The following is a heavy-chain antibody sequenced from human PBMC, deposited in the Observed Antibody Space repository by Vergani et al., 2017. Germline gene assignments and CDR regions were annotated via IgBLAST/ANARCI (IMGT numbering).Heavy chain of an antibody. Sequence: QVQLVQSGAEVKKPGASVKVSCKASGYTFTSYDINWVRQATGQGLEWMGWMNPNSGNTGYAQKFQGRVTMTRNTSISPAYMGLSSLRSEDTAVYYCARGEPMVRGVHNWFDPWGQGTLVTVSS. D-gene: IGHD3-10*01. CDR2: MNPNSGNT. V-gene: IGHV1-8*01. J-gene: IGHJ5*02. CDR3: ARGEPMVRGVHNWFDP. CDR1: GYTFTSYD.